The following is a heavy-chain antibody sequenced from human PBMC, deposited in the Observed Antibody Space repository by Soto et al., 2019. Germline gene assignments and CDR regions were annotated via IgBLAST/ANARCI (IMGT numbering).Heavy chain of an antibody. V-gene: IGHV3-30-3*01. Sequence: QVQLVESGGGVVQPGMSLRLSCAASGFTFSTYAMYWVRQPPGEGLEWVAVISYDGNNNYYTDSVKGRFTISRDNSKNTLYRQMNNLRSEDTALYYCARDFVPAAGTSWAANRLDPWGQGTLVTVSS. J-gene: IGHJ5*02. CDR1: GFTFSTYA. D-gene: IGHD6-13*01. CDR3: ARDFVPAAGTSWAANRLDP. CDR2: ISYDGNNN.